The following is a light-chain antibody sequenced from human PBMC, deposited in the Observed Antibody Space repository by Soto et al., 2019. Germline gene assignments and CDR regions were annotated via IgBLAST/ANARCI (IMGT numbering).Light chain of an antibody. CDR1: ESITNK. CDR3: QHYNSYSEA. Sequence: DIQMTQSPSTLSASVGDRVTITCRTSESITNKLAWYQQKPGRAPKVLIFDASSLERGVPSRFSGSGSGTEFTLTISSLQPDDFATYYCQHYNSYSEAFGHGTKVDIK. CDR2: DAS. J-gene: IGKJ1*01. V-gene: IGKV1-5*01.